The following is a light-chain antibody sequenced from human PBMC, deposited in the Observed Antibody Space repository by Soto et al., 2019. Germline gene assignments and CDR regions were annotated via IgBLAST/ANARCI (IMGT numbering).Light chain of an antibody. V-gene: IGKV3-20*01. CDR1: QSISSSY. CDR3: QQYGSAPAWT. Sequence: EIVLTQSPGTLSLSPGERATLSCRASQSISSSYLAWYQQKPGQAPRLLIYGASKRATGIPDRFSGSGPGTDFTLTISRLESEDLAVYYCQQYGSAPAWTFGQGTKVEIK. J-gene: IGKJ1*01. CDR2: GAS.